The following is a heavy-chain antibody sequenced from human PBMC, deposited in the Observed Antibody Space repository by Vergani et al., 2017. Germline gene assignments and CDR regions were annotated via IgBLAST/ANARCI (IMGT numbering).Heavy chain of an antibody. J-gene: IGHJ5*02. D-gene: IGHD2-2*01. CDR2: IYPGDSDP. CDR3: AGLGCSSTSCPLRPNWFDP. CDR1: GYIFTSYW. Sequence: EVQLVQSGAEVKKPGESLNISCKGSGYIFTSYWIGWVRQMPGKGLEWMGIIYPGDSDPRYRPSSQGQVTISADKSISTAYLQWSSLKASDSAMYYCAGLGCSSTSCPLRPNWFDPWGQGTLVTVSS. V-gene: IGHV5-51*01.